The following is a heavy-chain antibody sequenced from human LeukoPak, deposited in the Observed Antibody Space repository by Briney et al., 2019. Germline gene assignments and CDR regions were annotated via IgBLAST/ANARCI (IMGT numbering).Heavy chain of an antibody. CDR2: ISGGGNT. CDR3: VKGICYDTSAYWVY. CDR1: GFSFSSYA. J-gene: IGHJ4*02. D-gene: IGHD3-22*01. Sequence: GGCPRHSCAASGFSFSSYAMSWVRQAPGKGLEWVSAISGGGNTYYADSVKGRFTISRDNSKNTLYLQTNSLRAEDTAVYYCVKGICYDTSAYWVYWGQRNLGSASS. V-gene: IGHV3-23*01.